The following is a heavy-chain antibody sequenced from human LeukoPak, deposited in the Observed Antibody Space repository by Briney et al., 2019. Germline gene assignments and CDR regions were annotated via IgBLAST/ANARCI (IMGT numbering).Heavy chain of an antibody. D-gene: IGHD5-24*01. J-gene: IGHJ4*03. Sequence: SSETLPLTCAVYGGSFSRYYWSWIRQSPGKGLEWIAEIDHRGDTNYNPSVKSRVTISVDTSKNQFSLKMRSLSAADTALYYCARGATISETGYFDFWGQGTLVTVSS. CDR2: IDHRGDT. V-gene: IGHV4-34*01. CDR3: ARGATISETGYFDF. CDR1: GGSFSRYY.